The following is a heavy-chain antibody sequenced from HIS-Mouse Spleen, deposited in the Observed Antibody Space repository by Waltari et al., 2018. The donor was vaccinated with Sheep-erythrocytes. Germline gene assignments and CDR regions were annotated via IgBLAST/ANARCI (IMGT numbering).Heavy chain of an antibody. V-gene: IGHV4-34*01. CDR3: ARVRTRYSGHLDY. J-gene: IGHJ4*02. CDR2: INHSGST. Sequence: QVQLQQWGAGLLKPSETLSLTCAVYGGSFSGYYWSWIRQPPGKGLEWIGEINHSGSTNYNPSLKSRVTISVDTSKNQFSLKLSSVTAADTAVYYCARVRTRYSGHLDYWGQGTLVTVSS. D-gene: IGHD3-10*01. CDR1: GGSFSGYY.